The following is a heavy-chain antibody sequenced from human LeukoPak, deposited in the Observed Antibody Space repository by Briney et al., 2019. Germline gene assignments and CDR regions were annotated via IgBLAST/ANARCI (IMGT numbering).Heavy chain of an antibody. CDR3: ARDHLRLYDILPGYYNGNWFDP. Sequence: SETLSLTCAVYGGSFSGYYWSWIRQPPGKGLEWIGEINHSGSTNYNPSLKSRVTISVDTSKNQFSLKLSAVTPADTSVYYCARDHLRLYDILPGYYNGNWFDPWGEGTLVTVSS. J-gene: IGHJ5*02. CDR1: GGSFSGYY. V-gene: IGHV4-34*01. CDR2: INHSGST. D-gene: IGHD3-9*01.